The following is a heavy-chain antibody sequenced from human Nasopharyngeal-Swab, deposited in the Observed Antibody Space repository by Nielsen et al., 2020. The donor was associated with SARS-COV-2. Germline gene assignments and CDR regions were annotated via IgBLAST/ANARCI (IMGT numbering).Heavy chain of an antibody. CDR2: ISYDGSNK. V-gene: IGHV3-30-3*01. CDR3: ARDSCNKESISCDNWFDP. CDR1: GFTFSSYA. J-gene: IGHJ5*02. Sequence: GESLKISCAASGFTFSSYAMHWVRQAPGKGLEWVAVISYDGSNKYYADSVKGRFTISRDNSKNTLYLQMNSLRAEDTAVYYCARDSCNKESISCDNWFDPWGQGTLVTVSS. D-gene: IGHD2-2*01.